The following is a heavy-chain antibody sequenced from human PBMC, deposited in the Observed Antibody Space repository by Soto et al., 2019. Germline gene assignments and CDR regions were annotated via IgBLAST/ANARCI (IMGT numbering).Heavy chain of an antibody. D-gene: IGHD3-9*01. CDR2: ISGSGGST. V-gene: IGHV3-23*01. Sequence: GGSLRLSCAATGITFSSYAMSWVRQAPGKGLEWVSAISGSGGSTYYADSVKGRFTISRDNSKNTLYLQMNSLRAEDTAVYYCAKDDILTGYPSYYGMDVWGQGTTVTVSS. CDR1: GITFSSYA. CDR3: AKDDILTGYPSYYGMDV. J-gene: IGHJ6*02.